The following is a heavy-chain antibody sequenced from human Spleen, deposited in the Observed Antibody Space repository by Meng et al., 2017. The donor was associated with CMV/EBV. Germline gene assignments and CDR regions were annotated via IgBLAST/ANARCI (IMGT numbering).Heavy chain of an antibody. Sequence: ASVKVSCKTSGYTFTDQYMHWVRQAPGQGLEWMGIINPSGGSTSYAQKFQGRVTMTRDTSTSTVYMELSSLRSEDTAVYYCARGVDSSSWVRGNDYWGQGTLVTVSS. V-gene: IGHV1-46*01. CDR2: INPSGGST. J-gene: IGHJ4*02. CDR3: ARGVDSSSWVRGNDY. D-gene: IGHD6-13*01. CDR1: GYTFTDQY.